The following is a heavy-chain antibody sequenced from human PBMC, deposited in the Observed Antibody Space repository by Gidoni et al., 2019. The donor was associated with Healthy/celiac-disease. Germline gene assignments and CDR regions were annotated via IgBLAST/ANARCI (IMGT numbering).Heavy chain of an antibody. CDR2: IIGSGGST. D-gene: IGHD3-22*01. V-gene: IGHV3-23*01. CDR1: GFPFSSYA. CDR3: AKSLHITMIVGAAY. J-gene: IGHJ4*02. Sequence: EVQLLESGGGLVQLGGSLRLSCAASGFPFSSYAMSWVRQAPGKGLEWVSAIIGSGGSTYYADSVKGRFTISRDNSNNTLYLQMNSLRAEDTAVYYCAKSLHITMIVGAAYWGQGTLVTVSS.